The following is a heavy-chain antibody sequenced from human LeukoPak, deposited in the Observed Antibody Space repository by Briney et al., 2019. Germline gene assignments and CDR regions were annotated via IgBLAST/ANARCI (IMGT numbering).Heavy chain of an antibody. D-gene: IGHD3-22*01. CDR1: GFTFSSYS. Sequence: GGCLRLSCAASGFTFSSYSMNWVRQAPGKGLEWVSSIISSSSYIYYADSVKGRFTISRDNAKNSLYLQMNSLRAEDTAVYYCAKDLGDSSGYYFAEYFQHWGQGTLVTVSS. CDR3: AKDLGDSSGYYFAEYFQH. CDR2: IISSSSYI. J-gene: IGHJ1*01. V-gene: IGHV3-21*04.